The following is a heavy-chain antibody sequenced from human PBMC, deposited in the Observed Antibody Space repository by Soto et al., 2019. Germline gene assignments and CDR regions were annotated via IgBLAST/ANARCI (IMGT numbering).Heavy chain of an antibody. Sequence: SVKVSCKASGGTFSSYAISWVRQAPGQGLEWMGGIIPIFGTANYAQKFQGRVTITADESTSTAYMELSSLRSEDTAVYYCAGHIVVVVAATDYYYGMDVWGQGTTVT. J-gene: IGHJ6*02. D-gene: IGHD2-15*01. CDR3: AGHIVVVVAATDYYYGMDV. V-gene: IGHV1-69*13. CDR2: IIPIFGTA. CDR1: GGTFSSYA.